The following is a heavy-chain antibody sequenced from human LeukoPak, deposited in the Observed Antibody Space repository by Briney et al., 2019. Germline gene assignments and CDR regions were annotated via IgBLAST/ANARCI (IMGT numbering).Heavy chain of an antibody. CDR3: AREGAGGDRDY. J-gene: IGHJ4*02. V-gene: IGHV3-48*03. D-gene: IGHD2-21*01. Sequence: GGSLRLSCAASGFAFSSYQMNWVRQAPGKGLEWVSYISSSGGSTYYADSVKGRFTISRDNAKNSLSLQMNSLRVEDTAVYYCAREGAGGDRDYWGQGTLVTVSS. CDR2: ISSSGGST. CDR1: GFAFSSYQ.